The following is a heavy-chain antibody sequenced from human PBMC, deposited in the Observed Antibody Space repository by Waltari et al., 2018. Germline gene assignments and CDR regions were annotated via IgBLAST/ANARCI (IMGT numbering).Heavy chain of an antibody. D-gene: IGHD1-26*01. CDR3: AREGGNYGY. Sequence: EVQLVESGGGLVQPGGSLRLSCAASGFTFSSYWMTWVRQAPGKGLEWVANIKHDGSEKYYVHSVKGRFTISRDSAKNSLFLQMNSLRAEDTAVYYCAREGGNYGYWGQGTLVTVSS. V-gene: IGHV3-7*04. CDR1: GFTFSSYW. J-gene: IGHJ4*02. CDR2: IKHDGSEK.